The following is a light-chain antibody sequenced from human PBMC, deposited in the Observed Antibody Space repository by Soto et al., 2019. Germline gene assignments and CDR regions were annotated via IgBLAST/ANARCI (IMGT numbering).Light chain of an antibody. CDR2: AAS. CDR3: QQDGSSVAWT. CDR1: QSVTSNY. V-gene: IGKV3-20*01. Sequence: EVVLTQSPGTVSLSPGERATLSCRASQSVTSNYLAWCQQKPGQAPRLLIYAASSRATGIPDRFSGSGSGTDFALSISRLEPEDFAVYYCQQDGSSVAWTVGQGTKVEIK. J-gene: IGKJ1*01.